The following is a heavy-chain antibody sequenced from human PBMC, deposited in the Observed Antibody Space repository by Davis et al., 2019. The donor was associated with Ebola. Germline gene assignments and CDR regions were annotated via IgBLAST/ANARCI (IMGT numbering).Heavy chain of an antibody. V-gene: IGHV4-59*11. CDR1: GVSISTHY. D-gene: IGHD3-16*01. CDR3: AERGGSV. CDR2: IYYTGSA. J-gene: IGHJ4*02. Sequence: PSETLSVTCTVSGVSISTHYWSWIRQPPGKRLEWIGSIYYTGSAYYNSSLNSRVTISLDTSKNQFSLKLSSVTAADTAMYYCAERGGSVWGQGTLVTVSS.